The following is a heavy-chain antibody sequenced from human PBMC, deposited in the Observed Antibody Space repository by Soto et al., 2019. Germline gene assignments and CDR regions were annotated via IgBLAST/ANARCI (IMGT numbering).Heavy chain of an antibody. J-gene: IGHJ4*02. D-gene: IGHD2-2*01. CDR2: ISAYNGNT. Sequence: ASVKVSCKASGYTFTSYGISWVRQAPGQGLEWMGWISAYNGNTNYVQKLQGRVTMTTDTSASTAYMELRSLRSDDTAVYYCARAYCSSTSCYEFDYWGQGTLVTVSS. CDR3: ARAYCSSTSCYEFDY. CDR1: GYTFTSYG. V-gene: IGHV1-18*01.